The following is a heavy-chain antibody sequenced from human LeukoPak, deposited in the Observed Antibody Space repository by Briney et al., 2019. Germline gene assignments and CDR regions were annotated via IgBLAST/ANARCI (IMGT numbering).Heavy chain of an antibody. CDR3: TTRMAILWFGTNDY. Sequence: PGGSLRLSCAASGFTSSNAWRSWVRQAPGKGLEWVGRIKSKTDGGTTDYAAPVKGRFTISRDDSKNTLYLQMNSLKTEDTAVYYCTTRMAILWFGTNDYWGQGTLVTVSS. J-gene: IGHJ4*02. CDR1: GFTSSNAW. V-gene: IGHV3-15*01. D-gene: IGHD3-10*01. CDR2: IKSKTDGGTT.